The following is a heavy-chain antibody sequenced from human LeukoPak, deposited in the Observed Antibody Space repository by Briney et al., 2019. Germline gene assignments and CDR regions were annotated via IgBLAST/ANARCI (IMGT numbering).Heavy chain of an antibody. CDR3: ARRDTGWIYCDY. J-gene: IGHJ4*02. CDR2: IHYKGST. CDR1: GDSINGHY. D-gene: IGHD6-19*01. V-gene: IGHV4-59*08. Sequence: PSETLSLTCTISGDSINGHYWSWIRQPPGKRLEWIGDIHYKGSTNYNLSLKSRVTISVDTSKNHLSLNLTSVLAADTAIYYCARRDTGWIYCDYWGQGILVTVSS.